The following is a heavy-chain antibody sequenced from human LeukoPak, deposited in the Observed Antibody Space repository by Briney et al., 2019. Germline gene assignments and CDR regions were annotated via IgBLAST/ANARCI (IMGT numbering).Heavy chain of an antibody. J-gene: IGHJ5*01. CDR3: TKDYGLTGTGGSWLDS. CDR1: GFTFRNYG. CDR2: LRYDGSNK. D-gene: IGHD1-20*01. Sequence: GGSLRLSCVASGFTFRNYGMHWVRQAPGKGLEWVAFLRYDGSNKYYADSVKGRFTISRDNSNNTLYLQMNSLRVEDTAMYYCTKDYGLTGTGGSWLDSWGQGTLVTVSS. V-gene: IGHV3-30*02.